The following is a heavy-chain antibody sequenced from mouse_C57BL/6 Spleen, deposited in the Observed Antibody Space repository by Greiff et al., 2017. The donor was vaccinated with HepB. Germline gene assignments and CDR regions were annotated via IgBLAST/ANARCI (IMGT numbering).Heavy chain of an antibody. D-gene: IGHD2-3*01. V-gene: IGHV1-5*01. J-gene: IGHJ2*01. CDR3: APIYDGYQYYFDY. Sequence: EVQLVESGTVLARPGASVKMSCKTSGYTFTSYWMHWVKQRPGQGLEWIGAIYPGNSDTSYNQKFKGKAKLTAVTSASTAYMELSSLTNEDSAVYYWAPIYDGYQYYFDYWGQGTTLTVSS. CDR1: GYTFTSYW. CDR2: IYPGNSDT.